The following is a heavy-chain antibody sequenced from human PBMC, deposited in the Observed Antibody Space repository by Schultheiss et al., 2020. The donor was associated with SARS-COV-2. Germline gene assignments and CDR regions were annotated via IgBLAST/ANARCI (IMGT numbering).Heavy chain of an antibody. J-gene: IGHJ4*02. Sequence: SQTLSLTCTVSGGSISSYYWSWIRQPPGKGLEWIGYIYYSGSTYYNPSLKSRVTISVDTSKNQFSLKLSSVTAADTAVYYCARGYCSGGSCYHLDYWGQGTLVTVSS. D-gene: IGHD2-15*01. V-gene: IGHV4-59*12. CDR3: ARGYCSGGSCYHLDY. CDR2: IYYSGST. CDR1: GGSISSYY.